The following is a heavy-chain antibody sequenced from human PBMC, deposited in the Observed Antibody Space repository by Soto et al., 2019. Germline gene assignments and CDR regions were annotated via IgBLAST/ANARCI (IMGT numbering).Heavy chain of an antibody. CDR2: IIPILGIA. CDR1: GGTFSSYT. Sequence: AASVKVSCKASGGTFSSYTISWVRQAPGQGLEWMGRIIPILGIANYAQKFQGRVTITADKSTSTAYMELSSLRSEDTAVYYCARYRCSGGSCYPVFDYWGQGTLVTVSS. CDR3: ARYRCSGGSCYPVFDY. D-gene: IGHD2-15*01. V-gene: IGHV1-69*02. J-gene: IGHJ4*02.